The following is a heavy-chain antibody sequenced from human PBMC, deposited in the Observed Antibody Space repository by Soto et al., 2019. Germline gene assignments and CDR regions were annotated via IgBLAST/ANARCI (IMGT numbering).Heavy chain of an antibody. V-gene: IGHV4-34*01. CDR1: GGSFSGYY. J-gene: IGHJ6*02. D-gene: IGHD1-1*01. CDR3: ARANEDLSDQIKIYYGMDV. Sequence: SETLSLTCAVYGGSFSGYYWSWIRQPPGKGLEWIGEINHSGSTNYNPSLKSRVTISVDTSKNQFSLKLSSVTAADTAVYYCARANEDLSDQIKIYYGMDVWGQGTTVTVSS. CDR2: INHSGST.